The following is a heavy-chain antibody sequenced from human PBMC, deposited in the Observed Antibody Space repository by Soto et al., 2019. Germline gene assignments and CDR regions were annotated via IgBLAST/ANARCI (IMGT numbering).Heavy chain of an antibody. CDR2: IKNKDNGYSI. CDR3: ARIKFGAQKYFDL. V-gene: IGHV3-72*01. J-gene: IGHJ2*01. CDR1: GFTFSNYY. Sequence: VGSLRLSCAASGFTFSNYYMDWVRQVPGKGLEWVGRIKNKDNGYSIDYAASVKGRFTISRDDSKNSLYLQMNSLKTEDTAVYYCARIKFGAQKYFDLWGRGTLVTVSS. D-gene: IGHD1-26*01.